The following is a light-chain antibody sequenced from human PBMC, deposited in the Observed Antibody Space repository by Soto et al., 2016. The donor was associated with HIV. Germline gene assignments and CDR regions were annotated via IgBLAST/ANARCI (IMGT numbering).Light chain of an antibody. CDR2: GAS. CDR3: QQSFSAPYT. CDR1: QAITKY. V-gene: IGKV1-39*01. Sequence: DTQMTQSPSTLSASVGDRVTITCRASQAITKYLNWYQFKPGHAPKLLIYGASSLQSGVPFRFSGSRSGTSFTLTINTLQPEDFATYFCQQSFSAPYTFGQGTKLEV. J-gene: IGKJ2*01.